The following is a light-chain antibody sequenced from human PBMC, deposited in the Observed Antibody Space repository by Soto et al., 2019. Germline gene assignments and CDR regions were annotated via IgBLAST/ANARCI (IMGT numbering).Light chain of an antibody. J-gene: IGKJ4*01. CDR2: GAS. CDR3: QQYNSWLT. CDR1: QSVSSN. V-gene: IGKV3-15*01. Sequence: IVMTQSPATLSVSPGERATLSCRASQSVSSNLAWYQQKPGQAPKLLIYGASTRATGIPARFSGSGSGAEFPLTISSLQSEDFAIYYCQQYNSWLTFGGGTKVEVK.